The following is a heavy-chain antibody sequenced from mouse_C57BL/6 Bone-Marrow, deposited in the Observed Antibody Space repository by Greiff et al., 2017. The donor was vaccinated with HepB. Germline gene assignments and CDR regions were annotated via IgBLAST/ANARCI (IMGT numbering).Heavy chain of an antibody. CDR1: GFTFSDYY. Sequence: EVNLVDSEGGLVQPGSSMKLSCTASGFTFSDYYMAWVRQVPEKGLEWVANINYDGSSTYYLDSLKSRFIISRDNAKNILYLQMSSLKSEDTATYYCARGIRYYGSSYYFDYWGQGTTLTVSS. D-gene: IGHD1-1*01. J-gene: IGHJ2*01. CDR3: ARGIRYYGSSYYFDY. CDR2: INYDGSST. V-gene: IGHV5-16*01.